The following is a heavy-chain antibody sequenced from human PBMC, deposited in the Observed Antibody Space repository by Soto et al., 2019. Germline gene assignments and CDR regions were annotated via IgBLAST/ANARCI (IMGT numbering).Heavy chain of an antibody. D-gene: IGHD6-19*01. CDR3: ARGYSSGWFFEY. CDR2: TSSDERNK. V-gene: IGHV3-30*04. J-gene: IGHJ4*02. Sequence: QVQLVESGGGVVQPGGSLRLSCAASGFTFIHYAMHWVRQAPGKGLEWVAVTSSDERNKYYAVSVKGRFTISRDNSMNTLYLQMNGQRAEDTAVYFCARGYSSGWFFEYCGQGTLVTVSS. CDR1: GFTFIHYA.